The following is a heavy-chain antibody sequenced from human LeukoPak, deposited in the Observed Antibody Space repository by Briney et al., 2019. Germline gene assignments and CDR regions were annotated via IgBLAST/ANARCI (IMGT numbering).Heavy chain of an antibody. CDR3: ARDGSFYDILTGALLKGWFDP. V-gene: IGHV4-59*01. CDR2: IYYSGST. J-gene: IGHJ5*02. Sequence: SETLSLTCTVSGGSISSYYWSWIRQPPGKGLEWIGYIYYSGSTNYNPSLKSRVTISVDTSKNQFSLKLSSVTAADTAVYYCARDGSFYDILTGALLKGWFDPWGQGTQVTVSS. CDR1: GGSISSYY. D-gene: IGHD3-9*01.